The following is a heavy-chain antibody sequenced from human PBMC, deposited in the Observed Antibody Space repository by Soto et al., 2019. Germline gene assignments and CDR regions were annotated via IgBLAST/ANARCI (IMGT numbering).Heavy chain of an antibody. Sequence: EVQLLESGGRLVQPGGSLRLSCVASGFSFSTYPMTWVRQAPGKGLEWVSLISGSGTNTYYAESVKGRFTISRDNSQNTLYLQMNTLSAEDTAVYYCAKEKPTTTCFDSWGQGTLVTVSS. D-gene: IGHD1-1*01. V-gene: IGHV3-23*01. CDR1: GFSFSTYP. CDR2: ISGSGTNT. J-gene: IGHJ4*02. CDR3: AKEKPTTTCFDS.